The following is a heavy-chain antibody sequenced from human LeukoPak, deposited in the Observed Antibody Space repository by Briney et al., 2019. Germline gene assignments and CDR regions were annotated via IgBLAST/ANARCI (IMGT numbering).Heavy chain of an antibody. D-gene: IGHD3-22*01. CDR3: ARVDSSGYYGYAFDI. V-gene: IGHV1-2*02. Sequence: ASVKVSCKASGYTFTGYYMHWVRQAPGQGLEWMGWINPNSGGTNYAQKFQGRVTMTRDTSISTAYMELSRLRSDDTAVYYCARVDSSGYYGYAFDIWGQGTMVTVSS. CDR1: GYTFTGYY. J-gene: IGHJ3*02. CDR2: INPNSGGT.